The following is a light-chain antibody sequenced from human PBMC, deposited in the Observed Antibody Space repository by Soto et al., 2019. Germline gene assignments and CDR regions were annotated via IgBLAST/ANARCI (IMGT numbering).Light chain of an antibody. CDR3: QQYNDWPLT. V-gene: IGKV3-15*01. CDR2: GAS. J-gene: IGKJ4*01. CDR1: QTISNN. Sequence: EVVMTQSPATLSVSPGGRGTLSCRASQTISNNLAWYQQKPGQAPRLLIHGASTRATGIPARFSGSGSGTEFPLTISSPQSEDFAVYFCQQYNDWPLTFGGGTIAEIK.